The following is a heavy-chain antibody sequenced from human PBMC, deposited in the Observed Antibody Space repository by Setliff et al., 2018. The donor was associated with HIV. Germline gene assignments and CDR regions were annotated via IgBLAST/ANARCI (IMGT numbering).Heavy chain of an antibody. D-gene: IGHD4-4*01. Sequence: PSETLSLTCTVSGGSISSGGYYWSWIRQHPGKGLEWIGYIYYSGSTYYNPSLKSRVTISLDTFKNQFSLKLTSVTAADTAVYYCAREHHYSNYRRLAYWCQGILVTVSS. CDR2: IYYSGST. J-gene: IGHJ4*02. CDR3: AREHHYSNYRRLAY. V-gene: IGHV4-31*03. CDR1: GGSISSGGYY.